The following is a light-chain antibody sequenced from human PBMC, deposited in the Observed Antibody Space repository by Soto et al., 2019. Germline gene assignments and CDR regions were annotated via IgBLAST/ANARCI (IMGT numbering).Light chain of an antibody. V-gene: IGKV1-39*01. CDR2: AAS. Sequence: DIQMTQSPSSLSASVGDRVTITCRASQSISSYLNWYQQKPGKAPKLLIYAASSLQSGVPSRFSGSGSGTDFTLTISSLQPDDFATYYCQHSYSTLLTFSPGTKVDIK. CDR3: QHSYSTLLT. J-gene: IGKJ3*01. CDR1: QSISSY.